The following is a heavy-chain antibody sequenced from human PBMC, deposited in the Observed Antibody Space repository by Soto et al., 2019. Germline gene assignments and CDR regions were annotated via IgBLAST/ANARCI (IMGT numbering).Heavy chain of an antibody. J-gene: IGHJ5*02. CDR1: GGSISSSSYY. V-gene: IGHV4-39*01. CDR2: IYYSGST. CDR3: ARRQPAREQQLVVNWFDP. Sequence: SETLSLTCTVSGGSISSSSYYWGWIRQPPGKGLEWIGSIYYSGSTYYNPSLKSRVTKSVDTSKNHFSLKLSFVTAADTAVYYCARRQPAREQQLVVNWFDPWGQGTLVTVS. D-gene: IGHD6-13*01.